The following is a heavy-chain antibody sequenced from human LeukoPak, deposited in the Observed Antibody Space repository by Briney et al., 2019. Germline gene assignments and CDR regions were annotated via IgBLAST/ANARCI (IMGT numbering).Heavy chain of an antibody. V-gene: IGHV3-23*01. CDR1: GFTFSSYA. CDR3: AKGGYCSSTSCLYYYYGMDV. D-gene: IGHD2-2*03. CDR2: ISGSGGST. Sequence: GGSLRLSCAASGFTFSSYAMSWVRQAPGKGLEWVSAISGSGGSTYYADSVKGRFTISRDNSKNTLYLQMNSLRAEDTALYYCAKGGYCSSTSCLYYYYGMDVWGQGTTVTVSS. J-gene: IGHJ6*02.